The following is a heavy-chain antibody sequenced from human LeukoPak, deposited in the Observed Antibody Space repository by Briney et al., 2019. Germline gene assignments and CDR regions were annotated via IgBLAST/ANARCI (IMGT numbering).Heavy chain of an antibody. V-gene: IGHV3-23*01. J-gene: IGHJ4*02. CDR2: ISGSGGST. CDR1: GFTFSSYA. D-gene: IGHD3-10*01. CDR3: AKDYYYGSGSYYNPYYFDY. Sequence: GGSLRLSCAASGFTFSSYAMSWVRQAPEKGLEWVSAISGSGGSTYYADSVKGRFTISRDNSKNTLYLQMNSLRAEDTAVYYCAKDYYYGSGSYYNPYYFDYWGQGTLVTVSS.